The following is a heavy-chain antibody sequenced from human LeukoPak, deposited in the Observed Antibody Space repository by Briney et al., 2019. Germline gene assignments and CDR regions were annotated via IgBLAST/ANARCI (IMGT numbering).Heavy chain of an antibody. CDR2: IYYSGST. V-gene: IGHV4-39*07. CDR1: GGSISSSSYY. Sequence: SETLSLTCTVSGGSISSSSYYWGWIRQPPGKGLEWIGSIYYSGSTYYNPSLKSRVTISVDTSKNQFSLKLSSVTAADTAVYYCARAPYYSNYVLYYYYYMDVWGKGTTVTVSS. J-gene: IGHJ6*03. D-gene: IGHD4-11*01. CDR3: ARAPYYSNYVLYYYYYMDV.